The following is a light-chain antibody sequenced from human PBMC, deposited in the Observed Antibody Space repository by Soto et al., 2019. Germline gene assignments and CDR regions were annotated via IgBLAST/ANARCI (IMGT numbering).Light chain of an antibody. CDR3: LLSFGDVRV. CDR2: DTS. Sequence: QAVVTQEPSVTVSPGGTVTLTCGSSTGTVTSGHYPYWFQRRPGQAPRALIYDTSDTHSWAPARFSGSLLGGKAALTLSGARPEDEADYYCLLSFGDVRVFGGGTKVTVL. V-gene: IGLV7-46*01. CDR1: TGTVTSGHY. J-gene: IGLJ3*02.